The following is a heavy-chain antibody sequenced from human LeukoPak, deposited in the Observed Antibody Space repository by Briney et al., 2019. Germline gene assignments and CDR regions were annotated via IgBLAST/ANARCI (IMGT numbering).Heavy chain of an antibody. CDR3: ARLFSSSWTGY. J-gene: IGHJ4*02. V-gene: IGHV4-59*04. D-gene: IGHD6-13*01. CDR2: IYYSGST. Sequence: PSETLSLTCTVSGGSISSYYWSWIRQPPGKGLEWIGYIYYSGSTYYNPSLKSRVTISVDTSKNQFSLKLSSVTAADTAVYYCARLFSSSWTGYWGQGTLVTVSS. CDR1: GGSISSYY.